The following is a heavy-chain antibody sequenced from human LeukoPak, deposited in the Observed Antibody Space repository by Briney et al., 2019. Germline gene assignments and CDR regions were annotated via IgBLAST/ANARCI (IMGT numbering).Heavy chain of an antibody. J-gene: IGHJ4*02. V-gene: IGHV3-15*01. CDR3: TTDPRYCGGDCYH. Sequence: PGGSLRLSCAASGFTFSNAWMSWVRQAPGKGREWVGRIKSKTDGGTTDYAAPVKGRFTISRDDSKNTLYMQMNSMKTEDTAVYYCTTDPRYCGGDCYHGGQGTLVTVSS. CDR1: GFTFSNAW. CDR2: IKSKTDGGTT. D-gene: IGHD2-21*02.